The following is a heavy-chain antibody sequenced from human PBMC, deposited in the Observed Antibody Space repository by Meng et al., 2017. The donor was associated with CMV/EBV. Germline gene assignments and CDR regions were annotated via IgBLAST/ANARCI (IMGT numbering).Heavy chain of an antibody. Sequence: QITLMAPGPTRVNTTQTLTLTCTFSGFSLSTSGVGVGWIRQPPGKALEWLALIYWDDDKRYSPSLKSRLTITKDTSKNQVVLTMTNMDPVDTATYYCAHQLRYFDWVNNWFDPWGQGTLVTVSS. V-gene: IGHV2-5*02. CDR1: GFSLSTSGVG. CDR2: IYWDDDK. CDR3: AHQLRYFDWVNNWFDP. D-gene: IGHD3-9*01. J-gene: IGHJ5*02.